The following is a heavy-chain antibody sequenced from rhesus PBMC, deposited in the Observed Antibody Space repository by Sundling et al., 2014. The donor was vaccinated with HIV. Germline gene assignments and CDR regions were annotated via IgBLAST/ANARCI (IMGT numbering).Heavy chain of an antibody. CDR3: VRGPYDWNPYYFDY. V-gene: IGHV1S2*01. J-gene: IGHJ4*01. CDR1: GYTFTDFY. CDR2: INPYNGNT. D-gene: IGHD1-32*01. Sequence: QVQLVQSGAEVKKPGSSVKVSCKASGYTFTDFYIHWVRQAPRQGLEWMGWINPYNGNTKYAEKFQGRVTVTTDTSPTTAYMELTSLRSEDTAVYYCVRGPYDWNPYYFDYWGQGVLVTVSS.